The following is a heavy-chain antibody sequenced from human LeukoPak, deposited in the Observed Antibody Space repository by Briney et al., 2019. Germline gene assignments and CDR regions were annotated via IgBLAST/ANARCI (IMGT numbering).Heavy chain of an antibody. CDR3: ARARDTAMGPFDY. Sequence: SETLSLTCTVSGGSISSYYWSWIRQPPGKGLEWIGYIYYSGSTKYNPSLKSRITTSVDTSKNQFSLKLTSVTAAGTAVYYCARARDTAMGPFDYWGQGTLVTVSS. D-gene: IGHD5-18*01. CDR1: GGSISSYY. V-gene: IGHV4-59*01. J-gene: IGHJ4*02. CDR2: IYYSGST.